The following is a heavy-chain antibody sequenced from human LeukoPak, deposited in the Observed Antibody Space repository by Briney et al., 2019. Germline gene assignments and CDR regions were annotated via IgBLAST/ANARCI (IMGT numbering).Heavy chain of an antibody. Sequence: PGGSLRLSCAASGFTFSSYGMPWVRQAPGKGLEWVAVISYDGSNKYYADSVKGRFTISRDNSKNTLYLQMNSLRAEDTAVYYCAKDSGYSYGYFDYWGQGTLVTVSS. J-gene: IGHJ4*02. CDR2: ISYDGSNK. V-gene: IGHV3-30*18. D-gene: IGHD5-18*01. CDR3: AKDSGYSYGYFDY. CDR1: GFTFSSYG.